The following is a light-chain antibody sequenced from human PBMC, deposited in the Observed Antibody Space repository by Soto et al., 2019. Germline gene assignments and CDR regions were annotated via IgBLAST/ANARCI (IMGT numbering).Light chain of an antibody. CDR1: QSIITW. Sequence: DIPMTQSPSTLSASVGDRVTITCRASQSIITWLAWYQQKPQKAPKVLIYDAYKLENGVPSRFSGSGSGTEFTLTISSLQPDDFATYFCQQYHNLPWTFGPGTKVEI. CDR3: QQYHNLPWT. V-gene: IGKV1-5*01. CDR2: DAY. J-gene: IGKJ1*01.